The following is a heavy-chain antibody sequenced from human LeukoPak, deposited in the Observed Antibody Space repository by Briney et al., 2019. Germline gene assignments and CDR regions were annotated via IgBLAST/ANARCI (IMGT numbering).Heavy chain of an antibody. D-gene: IGHD2-21*01. CDR3: SIRRNWYFDL. CDR1: GGSINSYY. V-gene: IGHV4-59*01. Sequence: SETLSLTCTVPGGSINSYYWSWIRQSPGQGLEWIGCIYSSGSTNYNPSLMSRLTISVDTAKNQFSLKLSSVTAADTAVYYCSIRRNWYFDLWGRGTLVTVSS. J-gene: IGHJ2*01. CDR2: IYSSGST.